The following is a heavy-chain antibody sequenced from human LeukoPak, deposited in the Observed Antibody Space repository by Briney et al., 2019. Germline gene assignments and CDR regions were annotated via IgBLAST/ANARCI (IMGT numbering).Heavy chain of an antibody. V-gene: IGHV1-46*01. Sequence: ASVKVSCKASGYTFTSYYMHWVRQAPGQGREWMGIINPSGGSTSYAQKLQGRVTMTTDTTTSTAYMELRSLRSDDTAVYYCARGSPPRVYYDRSGYYSYYFDYWGQGTLVTVSS. CDR2: INPSGGST. CDR3: ARGSPPRVYYDRSGYYSYYFDY. D-gene: IGHD3-22*01. J-gene: IGHJ4*02. CDR1: GYTFTSYY.